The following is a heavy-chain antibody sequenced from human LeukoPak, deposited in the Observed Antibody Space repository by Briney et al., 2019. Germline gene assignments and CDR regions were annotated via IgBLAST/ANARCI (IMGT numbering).Heavy chain of an antibody. CDR1: GDSISSSNW. V-gene: IGHV4-4*02. CDR2: IYHSGST. J-gene: IGHJ6*03. Sequence: SGTLSLTCAVSGDSISSSNWWSWVRQSPGKGLEWIGEIYHSGSTNYNPSLKSRVTISVDKTYNQFSLRLRSVTAADTAVYYCVAVAGFCHGGKCSMGPYYYYNTDVWGKGTTVTVSS. CDR3: VAVAGFCHGGKCSMGPYYYYNTDV. D-gene: IGHD2-8*02.